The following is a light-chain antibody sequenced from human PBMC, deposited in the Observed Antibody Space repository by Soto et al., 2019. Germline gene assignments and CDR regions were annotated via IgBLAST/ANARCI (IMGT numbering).Light chain of an antibody. CDR1: QDVRAY. J-gene: IGKJ1*01. V-gene: IGKV1-39*01. Sequence: DVQMTQSPSSLSASVGDRVTITCRASQDVRAYLNWYQQKPGKAPKLLIYEASTLEGGVPSRFSGRGYGTDFSLTISSLQPTDFATYYCQQTFFVPRTFGQGTKVDIK. CDR2: EAS. CDR3: QQTFFVPRT.